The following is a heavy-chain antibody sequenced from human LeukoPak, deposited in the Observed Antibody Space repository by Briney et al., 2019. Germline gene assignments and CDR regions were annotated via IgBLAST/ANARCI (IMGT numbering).Heavy chain of an antibody. CDR3: AKDQLIETYYDFWSGYHKGDYYFDY. CDR1: GFTFSSHA. D-gene: IGHD3-3*01. J-gene: IGHJ4*02. V-gene: IGHV3-23*01. Sequence: GGSLRLSCAASGFTFSSHAMSWVRQTPGKGLDWVSGISGVGGSTYYADSVKGRFTISRDNSKNTVYLQMNSLRAEDTAVYYCAKDQLIETYYDFWSGYHKGDYYFDYWGQGTLVTVSS. CDR2: ISGVGGST.